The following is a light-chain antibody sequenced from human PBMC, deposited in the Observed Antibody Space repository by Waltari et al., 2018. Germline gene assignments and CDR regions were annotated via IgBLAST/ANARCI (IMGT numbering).Light chain of an antibody. J-gene: IGLJ3*02. Sequence: QSVLTQPPSASGPPGQRVTISCSDSRSNTGNNYVYCSHQPPGPAPKPLIFRNNHRPSWVPDRFSGSKSGTSASLAISGLRSEDEADYYCAAWDDSLSGRVFGGGTKVTVL. CDR1: RSNTGNNY. V-gene: IGLV1-47*01. CDR2: RNN. CDR3: AAWDDSLSGRV.